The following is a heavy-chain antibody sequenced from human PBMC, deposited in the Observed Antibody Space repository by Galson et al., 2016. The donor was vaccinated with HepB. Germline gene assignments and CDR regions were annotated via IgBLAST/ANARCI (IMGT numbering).Heavy chain of an antibody. D-gene: IGHD6-13*01. CDR2: ISSISRYI. J-gene: IGHJ6*02. Sequence: SLRLSCAASGFPFSHYYMNWIRQAPGKGLEWVSSISSISRYIYSADSVKGRFTISRDNAKNSLYLQMNSLRAEDTAVYYCARSDFLAATGTEEYYFYGMDVWGQGTTVTVSS. CDR3: ARSDFLAATGTEEYYFYGMDV. CDR1: GFPFSHYY. V-gene: IGHV3-21*01.